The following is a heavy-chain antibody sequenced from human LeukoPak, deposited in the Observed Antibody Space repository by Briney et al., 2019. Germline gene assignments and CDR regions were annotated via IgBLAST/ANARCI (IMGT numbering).Heavy chain of an antibody. CDR2: ISPSGDRT. Sequence: PGGSLRLSCAASGFTFTNHPMHWVRQTLGKRLEYVSAISPSGDRTWYADSVKGRFTISRGNSKNTMYLQMGSLRPEDMGVYYCARAFRPASDPHDFYDFWGRGTTVTVSS. J-gene: IGHJ3*01. D-gene: IGHD3/OR15-3a*01. CDR1: GFTFTNHP. V-gene: IGHV3-64*02. CDR3: ARAFRPASDPHDFYDF.